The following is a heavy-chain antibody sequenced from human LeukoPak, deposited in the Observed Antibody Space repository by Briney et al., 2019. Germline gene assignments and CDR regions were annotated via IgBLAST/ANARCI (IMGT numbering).Heavy chain of an antibody. V-gene: IGHV4-4*09. CDR2: IAPSGGA. J-gene: IGHJ6*03. CDR1: GASISTYY. CDR3: ARHVATTVTRGYSCHSMDV. Sequence: SETLCLTCAASGASISTYYWSWVRQPPGEGLEWVAYIAPSGGAVYNPSPKSRLTVSVDTSKNQFSLKLNSVTAADTAVYYCARHVATTVTRGYSCHSMDVWGKGTTVSVSS. D-gene: IGHD4-17*01.